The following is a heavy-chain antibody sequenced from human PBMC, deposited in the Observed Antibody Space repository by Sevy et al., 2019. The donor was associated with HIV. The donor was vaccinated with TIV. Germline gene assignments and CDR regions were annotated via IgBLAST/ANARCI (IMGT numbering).Heavy chain of an antibody. V-gene: IGHV1-3*01. J-gene: IGHJ6*02. D-gene: IGHD1-7*01. CDR2: INAGNGNT. CDR3: ARVPKELHYYYYYGMDV. CDR1: GYTFTSYA. Sequence: ASVKVSCKASGYTFTSYAMHWVRQAPGQRLEWMGWINAGNGNTKYSQKFQGRVTITRDTSASTAYMDLSSLRSEDTAVYHCARVPKELHYYYYYGMDVWGQGTTVTVSS.